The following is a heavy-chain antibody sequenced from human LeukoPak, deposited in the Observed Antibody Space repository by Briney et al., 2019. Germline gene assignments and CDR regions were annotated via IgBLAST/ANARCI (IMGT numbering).Heavy chain of an antibody. CDR3: AAQEYSSGWYVGVDY. V-gene: IGHV3-66*01. D-gene: IGHD6-19*01. Sequence: GGSLRLSCAASGFTFSSYAMSWVRQAPGKGLEWVSVIYSGGSTYYADSVRGRFTISRDNSKNTLYLQMNSLRAEDTAVYYCAAQEYSSGWYVGVDYWGQGTLVTVSS. CDR2: IYSGGST. J-gene: IGHJ4*02. CDR1: GFTFSSYA.